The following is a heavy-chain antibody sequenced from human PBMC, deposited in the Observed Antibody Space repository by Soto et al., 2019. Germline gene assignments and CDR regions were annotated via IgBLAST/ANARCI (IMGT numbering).Heavy chain of an antibody. D-gene: IGHD3-3*01. J-gene: IGHJ4*02. CDR1: GFTLSSYG. Sequence: EVQLLESGGGLVQPGGSLRLSCTASGFTLSSYGMSWVRQAPGKGLEWVSAISGSGGTTYYADSVKGRFTISRDNSKKLFYLQMNSLSAEHTALYFCAKDPGVKVWSGRPCYFEYWCRGRLV. V-gene: IGHV3-23*01. CDR3: AKDPGVKVWSGRPCYFEY. CDR2: ISGSGGTT.